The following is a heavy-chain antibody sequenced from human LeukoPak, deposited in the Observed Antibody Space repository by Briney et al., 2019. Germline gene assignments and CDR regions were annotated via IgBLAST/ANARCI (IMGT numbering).Heavy chain of an antibody. D-gene: IGHD5-18*01. CDR1: GGSFSGYY. V-gene: IGHV4-34*01. Sequence: SETLSLTCAVYGGSFSGYYWSWIRQPPGKGLEWIGEINHSGSTNYNPSLKSRVTISIDTSKNQFSLKLTSVTAADTAVYYCATVEGWRYSYGYFDYWGQGTLVTVSS. J-gene: IGHJ4*02. CDR3: ATVEGWRYSYGYFDY. CDR2: INHSGST.